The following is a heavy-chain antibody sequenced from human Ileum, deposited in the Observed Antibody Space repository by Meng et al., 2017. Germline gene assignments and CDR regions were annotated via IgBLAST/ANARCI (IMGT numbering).Heavy chain of an antibody. CDR2: IYYDGSS. D-gene: IGHD5-18*01. Sequence: QVQLQESGPGLVKPSQTLSLTCRVSNGSLTNVNNYWNWIRQAPGQALEHIGYIYYDGSSYATPSLKSRVTMSIDTSTNQFSLRLDSVTAADTAVYCCAREFYVDTAMVIDSWGPGALVTVSS. J-gene: IGHJ4*02. CDR3: AREFYVDTAMVIDS. V-gene: IGHV4-30-4*01. CDR1: NGSLTNVNNY.